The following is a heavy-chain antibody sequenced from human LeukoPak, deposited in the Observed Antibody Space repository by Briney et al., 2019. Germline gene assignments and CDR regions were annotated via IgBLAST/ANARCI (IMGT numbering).Heavy chain of an antibody. J-gene: IGHJ5*02. D-gene: IGHD3-3*01. Sequence: GGSLRLSCAASGFTFSSYSMNWVRQAPGKGLEWVSSISSSSYIYYADSVKGRFTISRDNAKNSLYLQMNSLRAEDTAVYYCARGYDFWSGSDWFDPWGQGTLVTVSS. CDR3: ARGYDFWSGSDWFDP. CDR1: GFTFSSYS. CDR2: ISSSSYI. V-gene: IGHV3-21*01.